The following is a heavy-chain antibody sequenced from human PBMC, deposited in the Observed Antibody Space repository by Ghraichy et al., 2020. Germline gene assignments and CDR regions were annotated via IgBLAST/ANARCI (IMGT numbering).Heavy chain of an antibody. CDR1: GFTFDDYA. Sequence: GGSLRLSCAASGFTFDDYAMHWARQAPGKGLEWVSSIGWNSVNIGYADSVKGRFTVSRDNAKNTLYLQMNSLRAEDTAFYYCSKARGSIPRYNMDVWGQGTTVTVSS. CDR3: SKARGSIPRYNMDV. CDR2: IGWNSVNI. V-gene: IGHV3-9*01. J-gene: IGHJ6*02. D-gene: IGHD1-14*01.